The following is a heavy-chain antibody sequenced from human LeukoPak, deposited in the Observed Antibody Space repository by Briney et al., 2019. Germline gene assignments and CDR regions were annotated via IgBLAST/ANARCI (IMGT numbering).Heavy chain of an antibody. D-gene: IGHD2-2*01. V-gene: IGHV4-4*07. Sequence: RPSETLSLTCTVSGGSISSYYWSWIRQPAGKGLEWIGRIYTSGSTNYNPSLKSRVTMSVDASNNQFSLKLSSVTAADTAMYYCARAACNSTSCYGGGNWFDPWGQGTLVTVSS. CDR1: GGSISSYY. CDR3: ARAACNSTSCYGGGNWFDP. CDR2: IYTSGST. J-gene: IGHJ5*02.